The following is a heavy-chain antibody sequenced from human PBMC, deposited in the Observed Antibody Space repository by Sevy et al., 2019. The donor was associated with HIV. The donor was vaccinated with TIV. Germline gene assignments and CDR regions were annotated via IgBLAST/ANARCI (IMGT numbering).Heavy chain of an antibody. D-gene: IGHD3-16*01. J-gene: IGHJ4*01. CDR1: GFTFNNFW. CDR3: ARDVGGGHFDY. Sequence: GGSLRLSCVASGFTFNNFWMAWVRQAPGKGLEWFANIKPDGSESNHVGSVKGRFTISRDNAKNSLYLQMNSLTAEDTAVYYCARDVGGGHFDYWGQGTLVTVSS. V-gene: IGHV3-7*03. CDR2: IKPDGSES.